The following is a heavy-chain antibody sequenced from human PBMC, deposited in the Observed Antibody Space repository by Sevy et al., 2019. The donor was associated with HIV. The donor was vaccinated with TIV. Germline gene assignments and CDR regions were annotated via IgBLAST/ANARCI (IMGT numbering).Heavy chain of an antibody. D-gene: IGHD3-22*01. V-gene: IGHV3-23*01. Sequence: GGSLRLSCVASEFRLSNYAMNWVRQAPGKGLEWVASISGSGGTKYYAGSVRGRFSISRDDSEDTVYLQMSSLRAEDTTVYYCAKNHYELVSYFEHWGQGTLVTVSS. J-gene: IGHJ1*01. CDR2: ISGSGGTK. CDR1: EFRLSNYA. CDR3: AKNHYELVSYFEH.